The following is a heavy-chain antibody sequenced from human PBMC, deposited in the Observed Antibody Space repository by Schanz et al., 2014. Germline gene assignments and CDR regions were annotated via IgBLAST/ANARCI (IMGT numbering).Heavy chain of an antibody. D-gene: IGHD2-2*01. CDR1: GYTFTSYA. CDR3: ARDRRRYCSTASCLHDNWFDP. V-gene: IGHV1-18*01. J-gene: IGHJ5*02. Sequence: QVQLVQSGSELKKPGASVKVSCKASGYTFTSYAMNWVRQAPGQGLEWMGWISAYNGNTNYAQKLQGRVTMTTDTSTSTAYMELRSLRSDDTAVYYCARDRRRYCSTASCLHDNWFDPWGQGTLXIVSS. CDR2: ISAYNGNT.